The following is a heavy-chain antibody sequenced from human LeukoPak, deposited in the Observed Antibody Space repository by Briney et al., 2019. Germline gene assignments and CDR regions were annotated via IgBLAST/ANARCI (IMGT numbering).Heavy chain of an antibody. CDR3: AKNYYDSSGYYYYYMDV. CDR2: ISGSGGTT. V-gene: IGHV3-23*01. J-gene: IGHJ6*03. D-gene: IGHD3-22*01. Sequence: PGGTLRLSCAASGFTFSSYGMSWVRQDPGKGLEWVSAISGSGGTTYYADSVKGRFTISRDNSKNTLYLQMNSLRAEDTAVYYCAKNYYDSSGYYYYYMDVWGKGTTVTVSS. CDR1: GFTFSSYG.